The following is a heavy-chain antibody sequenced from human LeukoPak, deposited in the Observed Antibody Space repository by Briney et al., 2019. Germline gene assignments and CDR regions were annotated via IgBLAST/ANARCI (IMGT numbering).Heavy chain of an antibody. J-gene: IGHJ4*02. CDR3: AREGGFYRPLDY. Sequence: SGTLSLICGVSGGSISSTNWWTWIRQPPGKGLEWIGEVHLDGRTNYNPSLESRLTMSVDLSENHISLKLTSVTAADTAVYYCAREGGFYRPLDYTGQRTLVTVSS. CDR1: GGSISSTNW. CDR2: VHLDGRT. D-gene: IGHD3-3*01. V-gene: IGHV4-4*02.